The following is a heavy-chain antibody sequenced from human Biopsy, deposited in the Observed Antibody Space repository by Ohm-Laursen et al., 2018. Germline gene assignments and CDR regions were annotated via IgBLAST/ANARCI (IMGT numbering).Heavy chain of an antibody. CDR1: GGTFSNYG. CDR2: NILILGTG. J-gene: IGHJ1*01. D-gene: IGHD3-9*01. V-gene: IGHV1-69*06. Sequence: VASVKVSCKAPGGTFSNYGVNWVRQAPGQGLEWLGGNILILGTGNYAPKFQDRVTVAADTSTSTATMELRSLRSGDTAVYYCATKLTGYFHHWGQGTLVTVSS. CDR3: ATKLTGYFHH.